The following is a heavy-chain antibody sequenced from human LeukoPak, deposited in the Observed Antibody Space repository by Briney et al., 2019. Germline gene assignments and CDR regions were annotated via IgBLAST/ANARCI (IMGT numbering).Heavy chain of an antibody. CDR2: IRFDGNNK. D-gene: IGHD3-10*01. CDR1: GFTFSSYG. CDR3: AKEGSVYYGSGSPTYPFDY. J-gene: IGHJ4*02. V-gene: IGHV3-30*02. Sequence: GGSLRLSCAASGFTFSSYGMHWVRQAPGKGLEWVAFIRFDGNNKYYADSVKGRFTISRDKSKNTLYLQMTSLRAEDTAVYYCAKEGSVYYGSGSPTYPFDYWGQGTLVTVSS.